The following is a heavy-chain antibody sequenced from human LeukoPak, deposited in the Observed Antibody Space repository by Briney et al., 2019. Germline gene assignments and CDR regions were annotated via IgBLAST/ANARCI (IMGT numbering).Heavy chain of an antibody. J-gene: IGHJ6*02. D-gene: IGHD3-10*01. V-gene: IGHV4-39*01. CDR1: GGSSSSSSYY. CDR2: IYFSGST. Sequence: PSETLSLTCTVSGGSSSSSSYYWGWIRQPPGKGLEWIGSIYFSGSTYYNPSLKSRVTISVDTSKNQFSLKLGSVTATDTAVYYCAREYGSNGMDVWGQGTTVTVSS. CDR3: AREYGSNGMDV.